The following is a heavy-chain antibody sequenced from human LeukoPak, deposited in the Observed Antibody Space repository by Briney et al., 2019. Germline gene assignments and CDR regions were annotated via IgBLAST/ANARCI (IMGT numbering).Heavy chain of an antibody. Sequence: GESLKISCKGSGYSFTSYWIGWVRQMPGQGLEWMGIIYPGDSDTRYSPSFQGQVTISADKSISTAYLQWSSLKASDTAMYYCATSTIAFYDSSGYYPANYYYYYGMDVWGQGTTVTVSS. D-gene: IGHD3-22*01. CDR3: ATSTIAFYDSSGYYPANYYYYYGMDV. CDR1: GYSFTSYW. V-gene: IGHV5-51*01. CDR2: IYPGDSDT. J-gene: IGHJ6*02.